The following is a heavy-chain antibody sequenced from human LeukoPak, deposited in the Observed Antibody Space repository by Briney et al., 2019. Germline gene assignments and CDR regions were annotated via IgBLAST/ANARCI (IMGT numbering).Heavy chain of an antibody. Sequence: PSETLSLTCTVSGGSISSYYWSWIRQPPGKGLEWIGSIYYSGSTYYNPSLKSRVTISVDTSKNQFSLKLSSVTAADTAVYYCARLISDAFDIWGQGTMVTVSS. D-gene: IGHD2-21*02. J-gene: IGHJ3*02. V-gene: IGHV4-59*05. CDR1: GGSISSYY. CDR3: ARLISDAFDI. CDR2: IYYSGST.